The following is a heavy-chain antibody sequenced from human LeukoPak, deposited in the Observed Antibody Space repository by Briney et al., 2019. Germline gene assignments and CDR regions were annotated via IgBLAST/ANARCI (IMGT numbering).Heavy chain of an antibody. CDR2: IKQDGSER. D-gene: IGHD2-15*01. CDR1: GFTFSSYA. J-gene: IGHJ4*02. Sequence: GGSLRLSCAASGFTFSSYAMSWVRQAPGKGLEWVAIIKQDGSERYYVDSVRGRFTISRDNAKNSLYLQMNSLRVEDTAVYYCARPRGYCSGGSCFPPDLWGQGTLVIVSS. V-gene: IGHV3-7*01. CDR3: ARPRGYCSGGSCFPPDL.